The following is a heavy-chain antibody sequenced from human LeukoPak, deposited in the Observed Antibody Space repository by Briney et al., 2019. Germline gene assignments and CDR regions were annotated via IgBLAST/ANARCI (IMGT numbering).Heavy chain of an antibody. D-gene: IGHD3-3*01. CDR1: GYTFTSYG. Sequence: ASVKVSCKASGYTFTSYGISWVRQAPGQGLEWMGWISAYNGATHYAQKLQGRVTMTTDTSTYTVYMEMRSLRSDDTAVYYCARAGRRLFGVLIPLSFDYWGQGTPVTVSS. V-gene: IGHV1-18*01. J-gene: IGHJ4*02. CDR2: ISAYNGAT. CDR3: ARAGRRLFGVLIPLSFDY.